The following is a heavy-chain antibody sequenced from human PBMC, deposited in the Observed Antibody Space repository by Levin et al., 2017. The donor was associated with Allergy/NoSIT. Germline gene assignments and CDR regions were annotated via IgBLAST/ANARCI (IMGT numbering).Heavy chain of an antibody. J-gene: IGHJ6*02. Sequence: PGGSLRLSCTVSGGSISSSSYYWGWIRQPPGKGLEWIGSIYYSGSTYYNPSLKSRVTISVDTSKNQFSLKLSSVTAADTAVYYCARDLVWFGEFMKDVWGQGTTVTVSS. V-gene: IGHV4-39*07. D-gene: IGHD3-10*01. CDR1: GGSISSSSYY. CDR3: ARDLVWFGEFMKDV. CDR2: IYYSGST.